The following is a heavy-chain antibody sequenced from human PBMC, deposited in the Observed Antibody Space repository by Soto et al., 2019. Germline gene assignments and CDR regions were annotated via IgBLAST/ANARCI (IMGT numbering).Heavy chain of an antibody. D-gene: IGHD3-22*01. J-gene: IGHJ5*02. V-gene: IGHV1-69*13. CDR1: GYTFTSYG. Sequence: GASVKVSCKASGYTFTSYGVIWVRQAPGQGLQWMGGINPISGKANYAQKFQGRVTITADESTSTAYMELSSLRSEDTAVYYCARPTRYYYDSSGQSAWFDPWGQGTLVTVSS. CDR3: ARPTRYYYDSSGQSAWFDP. CDR2: INPISGKA.